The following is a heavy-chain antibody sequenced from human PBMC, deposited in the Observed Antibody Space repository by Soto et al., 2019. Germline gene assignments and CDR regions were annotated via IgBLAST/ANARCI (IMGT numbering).Heavy chain of an antibody. Sequence: GGSLRLSCVASGFTFSSYNMDWFRQAPGKGLEWVSSITSTINYKYYTDSVKGRFTISRDNAQESLYLQMNSLRAEDTAVYYCARSSGGPTVPTADYWGQGTLVTVSS. CDR3: ARSSGGPTVPTADY. CDR1: GFTFSSYN. D-gene: IGHD4-17*01. CDR2: ITSTINYK. J-gene: IGHJ4*02. V-gene: IGHV3-21*01.